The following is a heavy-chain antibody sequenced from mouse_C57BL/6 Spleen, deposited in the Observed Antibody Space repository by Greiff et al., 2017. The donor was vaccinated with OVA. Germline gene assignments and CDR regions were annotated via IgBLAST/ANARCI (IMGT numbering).Heavy chain of an antibody. D-gene: IGHD3-1*01. V-gene: IGHV1-81*01. Sequence: LVESGAELARPGASVKLSCKASGYTFTSYGISWVKQRTGQGLEWIGEIYPRSGNTYYNEKFKGKATLTADKSSSTAYMELRSLTSEDSAVYFCARKLDYAMDYWGQGTSVTVSS. CDR1: GYTFTSYG. J-gene: IGHJ4*01. CDR2: IYPRSGNT. CDR3: ARKLDYAMDY.